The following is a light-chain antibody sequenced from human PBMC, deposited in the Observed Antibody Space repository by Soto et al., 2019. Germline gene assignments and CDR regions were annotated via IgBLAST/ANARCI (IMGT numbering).Light chain of an antibody. V-gene: IGLV2-8*01. CDR2: EVT. CDR3: SSYAGSNNFPYV. Sequence: QSVLTQPPSASGSPGQSVTISCTGTSRDVGGYNYVSWYQQHPGKAPKLMIYEVTKRPSGVPDRFSGSKSDNTASLTVSGLQAEDEADYYCSSYAGSNNFPYVFGIGTKVTVL. J-gene: IGLJ1*01. CDR1: SRDVGGYNY.